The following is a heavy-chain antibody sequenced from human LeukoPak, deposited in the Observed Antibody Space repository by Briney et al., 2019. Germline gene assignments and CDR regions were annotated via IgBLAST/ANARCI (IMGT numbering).Heavy chain of an antibody. D-gene: IGHD3-10*01. Sequence: GESLKISCKGSGYSFTSYWIGWVRQMPGKGLEWMGIIYPGDSDTRYSPSFQGQVTISADKSISTAYLQWSSLKASDTAMYYCARTGITLRGVVRGNGNAFDIWGQGTMVTVSS. CDR2: IYPGDSDT. CDR3: ARTGITLRGVVRGNGNAFDI. V-gene: IGHV5-51*01. CDR1: GYSFTSYW. J-gene: IGHJ3*02.